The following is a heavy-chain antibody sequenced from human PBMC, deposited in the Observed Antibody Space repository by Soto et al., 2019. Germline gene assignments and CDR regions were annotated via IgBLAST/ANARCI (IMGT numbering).Heavy chain of an antibody. CDR1: SVSISSDNYY. CDR2: IYYSGST. CDR3: ARGDYYVVAFDI. Sequence: QVQLQESGPGLVKPSQTLSLTCTVSSVSISSDNYYWSWIRQHPGKGLEWIGYIYYSGSTYYNPSLKSRVTISVDTSKNQFSLRLSSVTAADTAMYFCARGDYYVVAFDIWGQGTMVTVSS. D-gene: IGHD3-22*01. J-gene: IGHJ3*02. V-gene: IGHV4-31*03.